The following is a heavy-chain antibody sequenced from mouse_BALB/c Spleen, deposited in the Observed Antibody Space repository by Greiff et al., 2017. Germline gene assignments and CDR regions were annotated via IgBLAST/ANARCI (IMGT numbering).Heavy chain of an antibody. CDR3: ARGIHYYGSAWFAY. D-gene: IGHD1-2*01. CDR1: GFTFSSYG. V-gene: IGHV5-6-3*01. J-gene: IGHJ3*01. Sequence: EVQGVESGGGLVQPGGSLKLSCAASGFTFSSYGMSWVRQTPDKRLELVATINSNGGSTYYPDSVKGRFTISRDNAKNTLYLQMSSLKSEDTAMYYCARGIHYYGSAWFAYWGQGTLVTVSA. CDR2: INSNGGST.